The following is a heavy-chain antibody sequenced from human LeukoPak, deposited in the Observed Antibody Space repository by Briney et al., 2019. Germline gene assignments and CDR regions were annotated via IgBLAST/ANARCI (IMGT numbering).Heavy chain of an antibody. CDR3: VRQMDV. V-gene: IGHV3-23*01. J-gene: IGHJ6*02. CDR1: GFTFSTYG. CDR2: ISTSGST. Sequence: GGSLRLSCAGSGFTFSTYGMSWVRQAPGKGLERVSGISTSGSTYYADPVKGRFTISRDNSKNTLYLQMNSLRAEDTAVYYCVRQMDVWGQGTTVTVSS.